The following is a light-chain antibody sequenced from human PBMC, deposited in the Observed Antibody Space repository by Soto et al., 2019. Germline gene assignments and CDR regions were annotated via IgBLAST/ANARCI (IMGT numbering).Light chain of an antibody. V-gene: IGLV2-14*01. CDR3: SSFTRSDTWV. CDR2: EVS. J-gene: IGLJ3*02. CDR1: SSDVGAYNS. Sequence: QSALTQPASVSGSPGQSITISCTGTSSDVGAYNSVCWHLQHPGKAPKLMIYEVSKRPSGVSDRFSASKSGNTASLTISGLQADDEADYYCSSFTRSDTWVFGGGTKLTVL.